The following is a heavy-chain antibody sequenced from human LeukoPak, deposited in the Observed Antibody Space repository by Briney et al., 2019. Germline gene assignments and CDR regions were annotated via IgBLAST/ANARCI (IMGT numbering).Heavy chain of an antibody. D-gene: IGHD3-10*01. V-gene: IGHV1-69*06. CDR2: IIPIFGTA. CDR1: GYSFNDKY. J-gene: IGHJ4*02. CDR3: ASLTGDYYGSGSTVDY. Sequence: SVKVSCKASGYSFNDKYLHWVRQAPGQGLEWMGGIIPIFGTANYAQKFQGRVTITADKSTSTAYMELSSLRSEDTAVYYCASLTGDYYGSGSTVDYWGQGTLVTVSS.